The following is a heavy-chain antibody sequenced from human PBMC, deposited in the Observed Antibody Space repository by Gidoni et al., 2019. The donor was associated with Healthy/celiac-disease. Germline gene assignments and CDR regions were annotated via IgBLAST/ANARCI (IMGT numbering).Heavy chain of an antibody. CDR2: IKSKTDGGAT. J-gene: IGHJ4*02. D-gene: IGHD1-26*01. CDR1: VFTFSSAW. Sequence: EVQLVESGGGLVKPGGSLRLSGAASVFTFSSAWMGWGRQAPGKGLEWVRRIKSKTDGGATDYAAPVNGRFTISRDDSKNTLYLQMNGLKAEDTAVYDCTTIGSGGYWGQGTLVTVSS. V-gene: IGHV3-15*01. CDR3: TTIGSGGY.